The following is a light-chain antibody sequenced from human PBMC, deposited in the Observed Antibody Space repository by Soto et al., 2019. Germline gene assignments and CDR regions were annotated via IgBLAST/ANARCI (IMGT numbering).Light chain of an antibody. J-gene: IGLJ1*01. CDR1: SANIGSNT. CDR3: AAWDDSLSGLYV. CDR2: SDN. Sequence: QSVLTQQPSASGTPGQRVTISCSGSSANIGSNTVNWYQQLPGTAPKLLIYSDNQRPSGVPDRFSGSKSGTSASLAISGLQSEDEADYYCAAWDDSLSGLYVFGSGTKLTVL. V-gene: IGLV1-44*01.